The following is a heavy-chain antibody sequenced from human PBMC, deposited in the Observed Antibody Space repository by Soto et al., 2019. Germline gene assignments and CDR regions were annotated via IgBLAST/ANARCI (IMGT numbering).Heavy chain of an antibody. CDR3: ARGGDFWSGSPPYHYYGMDV. V-gene: IGHV3-30-3*01. Sequence: QVQLVESGGGVVQPGRSLRLCCAASGFTFSSYAMHWVREAPGKGLEWVAVRSYDGSNKYYADSVKGRFTISRDNSKNTLYLQMNSLRAEDTAVYYCARGGDFWSGSPPYHYYGMDVWGQGTTVIVSS. CDR1: GFTFSSYA. CDR2: RSYDGSNK. J-gene: IGHJ6*02. D-gene: IGHD3-3*01.